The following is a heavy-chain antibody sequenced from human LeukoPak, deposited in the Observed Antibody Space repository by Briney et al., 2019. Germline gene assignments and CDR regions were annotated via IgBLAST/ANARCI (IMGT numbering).Heavy chain of an antibody. CDR3: AKVSGYSSGWYALDYYYYMDV. D-gene: IGHD6-19*01. V-gene: IGHV3-30*18. CDR1: GFTFSSYG. J-gene: IGHJ6*03. Sequence: GGSLRLSCAASGFTFSSYGMHWVRQAPGKGLEWVAVISYDGSNKYYADSVKGRFTISRDNSKNTLYLQMNSLRAEDTAVYYCAKVSGYSSGWYALDYYYYMDVWGKGTTVTVSS. CDR2: ISYDGSNK.